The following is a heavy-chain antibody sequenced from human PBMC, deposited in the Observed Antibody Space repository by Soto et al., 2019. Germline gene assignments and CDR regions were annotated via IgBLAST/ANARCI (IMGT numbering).Heavy chain of an antibody. CDR1: GYSFTSRY. CDR3: AANPPAVAGHY. D-gene: IGHD6-19*01. V-gene: IGHV1-69*02. J-gene: IGHJ4*02. Sequence: SVKVSCKAIGYSFTSRYMHWVRQAPGQGLEWMGRIIPILGIANYAQKFQGRVTITADKSTSTAYMELSSLRSEDTAVYYCAANPPAVAGHYWGQGTLVTVS. CDR2: IIPILGIA.